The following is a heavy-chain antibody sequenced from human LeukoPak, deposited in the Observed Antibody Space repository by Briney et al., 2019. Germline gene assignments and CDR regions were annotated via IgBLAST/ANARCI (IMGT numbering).Heavy chain of an antibody. D-gene: IGHD3-9*01. CDR1: GFTFSGSA. Sequence: PGGSLKLSCAASGFTFSGSAMHWVRQASGKGLEWVGRIRSKANSYATAYAASVKGRFTISRDDSKNTAYLQMNSLKTEDTAVYYCTRHVLRYFDRAEGRYGMDVWGQGTTVTVSS. CDR3: TRHVLRYFDRAEGRYGMDV. J-gene: IGHJ6*02. CDR2: IRSKANSYAT. V-gene: IGHV3-73*01.